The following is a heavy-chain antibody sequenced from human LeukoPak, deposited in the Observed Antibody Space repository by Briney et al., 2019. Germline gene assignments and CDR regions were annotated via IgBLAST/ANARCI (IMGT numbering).Heavy chain of an antibody. CDR3: ARDTTEQEYYYGMDV. CDR1: GFTVSSNY. CDR2: IYSGGST. D-gene: IGHD1-1*01. Sequence: AGGSLRLSCAASGFTVSSNYMSWVRQAPGKGLEWVSVIYSGGSTYYADSVKGRFTISRDNSKNTLYLQMNSLRAEDTAVYYCARDTTEQEYYYGMDVWGQGTTVTVSS. J-gene: IGHJ6*02. V-gene: IGHV3-66*01.